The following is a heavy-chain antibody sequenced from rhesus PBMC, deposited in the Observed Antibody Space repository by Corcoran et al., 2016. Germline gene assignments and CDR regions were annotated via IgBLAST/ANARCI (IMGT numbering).Heavy chain of an antibody. CDR1: GGSVSGYW. CDR2: IRSGGST. D-gene: IGHD2-27*01. J-gene: IGHJ3*01. Sequence: QVQLQQWGEGLVKPSETLSLTCAVYGGSVSGYWWGWIRPPPGKGLEWIGRIRSGGSTNYNPSLKSRVTISIDTSKNQFSLKLSSVTAADTAVYYCARHTSGTVAFDFWGQGLRVTVSS. V-gene: IGHV4-160*01. CDR3: ARHTSGTVAFDF.